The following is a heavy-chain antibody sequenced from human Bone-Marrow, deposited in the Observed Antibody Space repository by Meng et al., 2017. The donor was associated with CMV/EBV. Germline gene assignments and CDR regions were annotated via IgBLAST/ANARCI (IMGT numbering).Heavy chain of an antibody. J-gene: IGHJ4*02. D-gene: IGHD1-26*01. CDR1: GFTFSSYA. CDR2: MYGRSTIT. CDR3: AKDEGGSYNHFLDY. V-gene: IGHV3-23*03. Sequence: GESLKISCAASGFTFSSYAMSWVRQAPGKGLEWVSVMYGRSTITYYADSVKGRFTISRDNSKNTLYLQMNNLRAEDTAVYYCAKDEGGSYNHFLDYWGQGTLVTVSS.